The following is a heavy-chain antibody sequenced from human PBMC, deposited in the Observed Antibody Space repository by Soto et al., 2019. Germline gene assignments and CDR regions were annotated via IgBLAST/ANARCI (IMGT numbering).Heavy chain of an antibody. V-gene: IGHV1-24*01. J-gene: IGHJ4*02. Sequence: ASVKVSCKVSGYTLTELSMHWVRQAPGKGLEWMGGFDPEDGETIYAQKFQGRVTMTEDTSTDTAYMELSSLRSEDTAVYYCATGLDFTRSRHIVVVVAATTPLDYWGQGTLVTVSS. CDR3: ATGLDFTRSRHIVVVVAATTPLDY. CDR2: FDPEDGET. CDR1: GYTLTELS. D-gene: IGHD2-15*01.